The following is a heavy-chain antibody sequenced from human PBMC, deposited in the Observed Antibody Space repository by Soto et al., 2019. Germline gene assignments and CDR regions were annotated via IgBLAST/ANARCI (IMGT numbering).Heavy chain of an antibody. J-gene: IGHJ4*02. V-gene: IGHV4-30-2*01. CDR3: ARDNCGGDCYNFDY. D-gene: IGHD2-21*02. Sequence: SETLSLTCAVSGGSISSGGYSWSWIRQPPGKGLEWIGYIYHSGSTNYNPSLKSRVTISVDTSKNQFSLKLSSVTAADTAVYYCARDNCGGDCYNFDYWGQGTLVTVSS. CDR1: GGSISSGGYS. CDR2: IYHSGST.